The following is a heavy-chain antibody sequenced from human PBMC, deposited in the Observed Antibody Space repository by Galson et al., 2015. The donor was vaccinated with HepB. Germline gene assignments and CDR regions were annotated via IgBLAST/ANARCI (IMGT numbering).Heavy chain of an antibody. CDR2: ISSSSSTI. V-gene: IGHV3-48*02. D-gene: IGHD6-19*01. Sequence: SLRLSCAASGFTFSSYSMNWVRQAPGKGLEWVSYISSSSSTIYYADSVKGRFTISRDNAKNSLYLQMNSLRDEDTAVYYCAREVEVAVAGMIGYYYGMDVWGQGTTVTVSS. J-gene: IGHJ6*02. CDR3: AREVEVAVAGMIGYYYGMDV. CDR1: GFTFSSYS.